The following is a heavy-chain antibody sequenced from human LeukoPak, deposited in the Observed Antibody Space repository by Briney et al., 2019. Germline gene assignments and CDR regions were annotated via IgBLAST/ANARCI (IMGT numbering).Heavy chain of an antibody. V-gene: IGHV1-2*02. J-gene: IGHJ4*02. CDR2: IIPNSGGT. CDR1: GYTFTDNY. CDR3: ARLALINWNYGEDFDY. D-gene: IGHD1-7*01. Sequence: ASVKVSCKASGYTFTDNYIHWVRQAPGQGLEWMGWIIPNSGGTNYAQKFQGRVTMTRDTSISTAYMELSRLRSDDTAVYYCARLALINWNYGEDFDYWGQGTLVTVSS.